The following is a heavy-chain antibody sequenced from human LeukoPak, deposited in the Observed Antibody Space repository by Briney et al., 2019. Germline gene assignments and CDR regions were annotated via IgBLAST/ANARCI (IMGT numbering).Heavy chain of an antibody. J-gene: IGHJ5*02. CDR2: IYYSGST. CDR1: GGSISSYY. Sequence: SETLSLTRTVSGGSISSYYWSWIRQPPGKGLEWIGYIYYSGSTNYNPSLKSRVTISVDTSKNQFFLNLRSVTAADTAVYYCARVPRIEAGATGDWFDPWGQGTVVTVSS. CDR3: ARVPRIEAGATGDWFDP. D-gene: IGHD6-13*01. V-gene: IGHV4-59*01.